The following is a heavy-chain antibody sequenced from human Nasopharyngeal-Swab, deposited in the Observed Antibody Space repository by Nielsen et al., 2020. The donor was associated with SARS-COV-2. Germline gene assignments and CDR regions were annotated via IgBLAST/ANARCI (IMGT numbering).Heavy chain of an antibody. CDR1: GFSLSSYW. CDR3: TRDTFGPTDS. CDR2: INPDGNTI. Sequence: GESLKISCAASGFSLSSYWMHWVRQAPGKGLSLVSRINPDGNTIKYADSVKGRFTISRDTAKTTLYLQMSSLRVEDTAVYYCTRDTFGPTDSWGQGTLVTVSS. J-gene: IGHJ4*02. V-gene: IGHV3-74*01. D-gene: IGHD2/OR15-2a*01.